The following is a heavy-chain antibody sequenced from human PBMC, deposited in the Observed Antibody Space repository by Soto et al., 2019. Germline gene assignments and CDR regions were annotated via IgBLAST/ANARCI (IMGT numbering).Heavy chain of an antibody. Sequence: GGSLRLSCAASGFTVSSNYMSWVRQAPGKGLEWVSVIYSGGSTYYPDSVKGRFTISRDNSKNTLYLQVNSLGAEDTAVYYCARAGDDAFDIWGQGTMVTVSS. V-gene: IGHV3-53*01. CDR3: ARAGDDAFDI. J-gene: IGHJ3*02. CDR2: IYSGGST. D-gene: IGHD3-16*01. CDR1: GFTVSSNY.